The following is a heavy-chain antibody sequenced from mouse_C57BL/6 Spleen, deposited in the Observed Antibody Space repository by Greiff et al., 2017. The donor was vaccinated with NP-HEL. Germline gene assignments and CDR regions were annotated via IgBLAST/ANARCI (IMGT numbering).Heavy chain of an antibody. Sequence: QVQLQQPGAELVMPGASVKLSCKASGYTFTSYWMHWVKQRPGQGLEWIGEIDPSDSYTNYNQKFKGKSTLTVDKSSSTAYMQLSSLTSEDSAVYYCARGGDYDRVYYFDYWGQGTTLTVSS. V-gene: IGHV1-69*01. CDR2: IDPSDSYT. CDR1: GYTFTSYW. J-gene: IGHJ2*01. D-gene: IGHD2-4*01. CDR3: ARGGDYDRVYYFDY.